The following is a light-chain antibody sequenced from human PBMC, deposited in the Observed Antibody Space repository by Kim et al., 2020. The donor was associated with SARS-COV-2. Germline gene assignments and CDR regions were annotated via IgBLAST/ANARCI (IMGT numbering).Light chain of an antibody. V-gene: IGKV1-5*01. Sequence: LSASGGDRVTITCRASQSVSSSVGWYQQNPGKAPKLLIYGASRLESGVPSRFSGSGAGTEFTLTINSLQPDDFATYYCQQYSSYYTFGQGTKLEI. CDR2: GAS. CDR1: QSVSSS. CDR3: QQYSSYYT. J-gene: IGKJ2*01.